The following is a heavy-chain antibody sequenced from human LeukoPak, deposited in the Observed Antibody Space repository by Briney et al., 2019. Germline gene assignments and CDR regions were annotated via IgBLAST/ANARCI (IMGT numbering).Heavy chain of an antibody. CDR3: ARVAGYPLEWLRLRSGGYYYYMDV. V-gene: IGHV3-11*04. J-gene: IGHJ6*03. CDR2: ISSSGSTI. Sequence: PGGSLRLSCAASGFTFSDYYMSWIRQAPGKGLEWVSYISSSGSTIYYADSVKGRFTISRDNAKNSLYLQMNSLRAEDTAVYYCARVAGYPLEWLRLRSGGYYYYMDVWGKGTTVTVSS. D-gene: IGHD5-12*01. CDR1: GFTFSDYY.